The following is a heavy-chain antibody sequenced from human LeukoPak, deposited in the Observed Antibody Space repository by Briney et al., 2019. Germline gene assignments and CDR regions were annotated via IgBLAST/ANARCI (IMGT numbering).Heavy chain of an antibody. Sequence: PGGSLRLSCAASGFTFSSYWMSWVRQAPGKGLEWVANIKQDGSEKYYVDSVKGRFTISRDNAKNSLYLQMNSLRAEDTAVYYCARGGSYFGLSCDYWGQGTLVTVSS. CDR1: GFTFSSYW. J-gene: IGHJ4*02. CDR3: ARGGSYFGLSCDY. CDR2: IKQDGSEK. V-gene: IGHV3-7*01. D-gene: IGHD1-26*01.